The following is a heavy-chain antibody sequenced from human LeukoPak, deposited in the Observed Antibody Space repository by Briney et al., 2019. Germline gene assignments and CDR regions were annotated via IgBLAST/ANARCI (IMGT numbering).Heavy chain of an antibody. CDR1: GGSINNYY. D-gene: IGHD3-10*01. CDR2: IYYSGST. V-gene: IGHV4-59*01. Sequence: SETLSLTCTVSGGSINNYYWSWIRQPPGKGLEWIGYIYYSGSTNYNPSLKSRVTISVDTSKNQFSLKLSSVTAADTAVYYCARDHGFGELDYWGQGTLVTVSS. J-gene: IGHJ4*02. CDR3: ARDHGFGELDY.